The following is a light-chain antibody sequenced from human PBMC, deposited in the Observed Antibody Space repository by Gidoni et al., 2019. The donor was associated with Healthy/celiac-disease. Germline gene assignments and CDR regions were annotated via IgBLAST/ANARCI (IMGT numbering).Light chain of an antibody. V-gene: IGKV3-11*01. Sequence: EIVLTQSPATLSLSPGERATLSCRASQSVSSYLAWYQQKPGQAHTGIPARFSGSGSGTDFTLTISSLEPEDFAVYYCLQRSNWPPSITFGQRTRLEIK. CDR3: LQRSNWPPSIT. CDR1: QSVSSY. J-gene: IGKJ5*01.